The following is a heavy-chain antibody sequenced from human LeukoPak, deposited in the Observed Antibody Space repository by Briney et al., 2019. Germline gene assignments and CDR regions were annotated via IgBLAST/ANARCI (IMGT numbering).Heavy chain of an antibody. CDR2: IYYSETT. CDR1: GGSISRNY. J-gene: IGHJ4*02. Sequence: SETLSLTCTVSGGSISRNYWNWIRQPPGKGLEWIGNIYYSETTNYNPSLKSRVSISVDTSKNLLSLKLSSVAAADTAVFYCARGVWYYDCWGQGTLVTVSS. D-gene: IGHD6-19*01. CDR3: ARGVWYYDC. V-gene: IGHV4-59*01.